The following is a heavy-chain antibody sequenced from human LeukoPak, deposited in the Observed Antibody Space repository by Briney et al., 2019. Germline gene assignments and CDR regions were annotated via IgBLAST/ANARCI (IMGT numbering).Heavy chain of an antibody. Sequence: GASVKVSCKASGYTFTSYAMHWVRQAPGQRLEWMGWINVGNGNTKYSQKFQGRVTITRDTSASTAYMELSSLRSEDTAVYYCARDRAPGDAFDIWGQGTMVTVSS. CDR3: ARDRAPGDAFDI. J-gene: IGHJ3*02. CDR2: INVGNGNT. CDR1: GYTFTSYA. V-gene: IGHV1-3*01. D-gene: IGHD3-10*01.